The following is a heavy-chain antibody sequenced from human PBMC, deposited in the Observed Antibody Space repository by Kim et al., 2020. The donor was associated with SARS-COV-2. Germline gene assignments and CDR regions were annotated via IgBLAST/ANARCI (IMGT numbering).Heavy chain of an antibody. V-gene: IGHV4-39*01. Sequence: SETLSLTCTVSGGSISSSSYYWGWIRQPPGKGLEWIGSIYYSGSTYYNPSLKSRVTISVDTSKNQFSLKLSSVTAADTAVYYCARHSALSRIAAAEGSWFDPWGQGTLVTVSS. CDR3: ARHSALSRIAAAEGSWFDP. CDR1: GGSISSSSYY. CDR2: IYYSGST. D-gene: IGHD6-13*01. J-gene: IGHJ5*02.